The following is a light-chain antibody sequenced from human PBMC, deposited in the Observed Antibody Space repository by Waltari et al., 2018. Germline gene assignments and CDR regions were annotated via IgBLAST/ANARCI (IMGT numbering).Light chain of an antibody. CDR2: QDS. J-gene: IGLJ2*01. Sequence: SYELTQTPPVTVLPEQTASITRSGNTMGNKYVCWYQQKPGQSPLLIIYQDSKRPSEIPERFSGSNSGNTATLTISGTQAMDEADYYCQTWDSGSTVVFGGGTKLTVL. CDR1: TMGNKY. CDR3: QTWDSGSTVV. V-gene: IGLV3-1*01.